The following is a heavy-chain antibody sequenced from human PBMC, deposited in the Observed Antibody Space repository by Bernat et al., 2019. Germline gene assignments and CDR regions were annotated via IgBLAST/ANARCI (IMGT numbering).Heavy chain of an antibody. J-gene: IGHJ4*02. V-gene: IGHV3-48*03. CDR2: ISSSGSII. CDR1: GFTFSSYE. Sequence: EVQVVESGGGLVQPGGSLRLSCAASGFTFSSYEVNWVRQAPGKGLEWVSYISSSGSIIYYADSVKGRFTISRDNAKNSLYLQMNSLRAEDTAVYYCARDPHDYWGQGTLVTVSS. CDR3: ARDPHDY.